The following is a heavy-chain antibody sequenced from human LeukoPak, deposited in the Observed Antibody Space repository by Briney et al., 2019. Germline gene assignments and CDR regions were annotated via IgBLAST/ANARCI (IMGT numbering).Heavy chain of an antibody. V-gene: IGHV4-34*01. CDR2: IYHSGTT. D-gene: IGHD5-24*01. Sequence: PSETLSLTCAVYGGSFSGYYWSWIRQPPGKGPEWIGSIYHSGTTYYNPSLKSRVTISVDTSKNQFSLKLSSVTAADTAVYYCARHTRVRDGYNLYCFDPWGQGTLVTVSS. J-gene: IGHJ5*02. CDR1: GGSFSGYY. CDR3: ARHTRVRDGYNLYCFDP.